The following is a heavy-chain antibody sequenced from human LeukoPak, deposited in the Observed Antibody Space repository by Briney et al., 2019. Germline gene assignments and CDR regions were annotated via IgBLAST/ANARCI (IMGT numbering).Heavy chain of an antibody. CDR3: ARDRRAYYYGSGSYWD. CDR1: GGSISSYY. Sequence: SETLSLTCTVSGGSISSYYWSWIRQPPGKGLEWIGYIYYSGSTNYNPSLKSRVTISVDTSKNQFSLKLSSVTAADTAVYYCARDRRAYYYGSGSYWDWGQGTLVTVSS. J-gene: IGHJ4*02. D-gene: IGHD3-10*01. V-gene: IGHV4-59*12. CDR2: IYYSGST.